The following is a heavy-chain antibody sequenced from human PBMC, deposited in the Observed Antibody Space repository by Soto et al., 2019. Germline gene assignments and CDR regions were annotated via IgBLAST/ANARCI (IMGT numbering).Heavy chain of an antibody. Sequence: GASVKVSCKASGYTFTNFAMHWVRQAPGQRLEWMGWINAGNGNTKYSQKFQGRVTITRDTSASTVYIELSSLRSEDTAVYYCARPPYYYDSSGYDYWGQGTLVTVSS. CDR2: INAGNGNT. CDR3: ARPPYYYDSSGYDY. D-gene: IGHD3-22*01. J-gene: IGHJ4*02. CDR1: GYTFTNFA. V-gene: IGHV1-3*01.